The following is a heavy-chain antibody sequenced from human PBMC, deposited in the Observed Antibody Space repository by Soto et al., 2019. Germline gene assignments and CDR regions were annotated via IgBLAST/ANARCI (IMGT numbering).Heavy chain of an antibody. CDR2: IDPSDSYT. D-gene: IGHD3-10*01. J-gene: IGHJ4*02. CDR1: GYSFTSYW. CDR3: ARHSTYYYGSGSYYFDY. Sequence: PGESLKISCKGSGYSFTSYWISWVRQMPGKGLEWMGRIDPSDSYTNYSPSFQGHVTISADKSISTAYLQWSSLKASDTAMYYCARHSTYYYGSGSYYFDYWGQGTLVTVSS. V-gene: IGHV5-10-1*01.